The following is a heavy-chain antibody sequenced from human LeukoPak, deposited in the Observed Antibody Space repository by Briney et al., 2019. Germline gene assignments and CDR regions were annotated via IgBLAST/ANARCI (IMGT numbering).Heavy chain of an antibody. V-gene: IGHV3-21*01. CDR3: ARDNGFLEWLLGDAFDI. D-gene: IGHD3-3*01. CDR2: ISSSSSYI. Sequence: PGGSLRLSCSASGFTFSSYSMNWVRQAPGKGLEWVSSISSSSSYIYYADSVKGRFTISRDNAKNSLYLQMNSLRAEDTAVYYCARDNGFLEWLLGDAFDIWGQGTMVTVSS. J-gene: IGHJ3*02. CDR1: GFTFSSYS.